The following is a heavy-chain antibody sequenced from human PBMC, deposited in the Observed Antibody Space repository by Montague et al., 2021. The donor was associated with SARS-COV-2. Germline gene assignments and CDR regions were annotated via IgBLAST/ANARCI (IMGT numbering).Heavy chain of an antibody. CDR1: GGSISSGGYY. V-gene: IGHV4-31*03. CDR3: ARAGITNFGVVTHYDY. CDR2: IYYSGST. Sequence: TLSLTCTVSGGSISSGGYYWSWIRQHPGKGLEWIGYIYYSGSTYYNPSLKSRVTISVDTSKNQFSLKLSSVTAADTAVYYCARAGITNFGVVTHYDYWGQGTLVTVSS. D-gene: IGHD3-3*01. J-gene: IGHJ4*02.